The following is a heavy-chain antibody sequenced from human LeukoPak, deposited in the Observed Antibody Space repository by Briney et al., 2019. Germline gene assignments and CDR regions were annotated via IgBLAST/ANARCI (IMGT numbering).Heavy chain of an antibody. Sequence: GGSLRLSCAASGFTFSSYSMNWVRQAPGKGLEWVSSISSSSYYMYYADSVKGRFTISRDNAKNSLYLQMNSLRAEDTAVYYCARAKSFQLWFGEFDPWGQGTLVAVSS. CDR3: ARAKSFQLWFGEFDP. CDR2: ISSSSYYM. D-gene: IGHD3-10*01. J-gene: IGHJ5*02. CDR1: GFTFSSYS. V-gene: IGHV3-21*01.